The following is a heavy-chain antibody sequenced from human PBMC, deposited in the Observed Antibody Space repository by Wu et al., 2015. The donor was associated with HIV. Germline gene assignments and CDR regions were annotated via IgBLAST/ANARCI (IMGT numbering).Heavy chain of an antibody. D-gene: IGHD3-10*01. V-gene: IGHV4-59*08. J-gene: IGHJ6*02. CDR2: IHYSGGT. CDR1: GASISSYY. CDR3: ARQGHRTGSRGGSGYYYGMDV. Sequence: VQLQESGPGLVKPSETLPLTCTVSGASISSYYWSWIRQSPGKGLEWIGYIHYSGGTDYNASLKSRVTMSVDTSKNQFSLKLSSMTAADTAIYYCARQGHRTGSRGGSGYYYGMDVWGQGTTVTVSS.